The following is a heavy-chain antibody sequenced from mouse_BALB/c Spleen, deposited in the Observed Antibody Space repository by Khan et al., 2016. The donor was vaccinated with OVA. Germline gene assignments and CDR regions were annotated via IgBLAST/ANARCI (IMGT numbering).Heavy chain of an antibody. CDR3: ARELFTTVVATPFAY. Sequence: EVELVESGGGLVKPGGSLKLSCAVSGFTFSNYAMSWVRQTPEKRLEWVATISSGGSYTYYPDSVQGRFIISRDNAKNTLYLQMSSLRSEDTAIYNCARELFTTVVATPFAYWGQGTLVTVSA. J-gene: IGHJ3*01. CDR2: ISSGGSYT. CDR1: GFTFSNYA. V-gene: IGHV5-9-3*01. D-gene: IGHD1-1*01.